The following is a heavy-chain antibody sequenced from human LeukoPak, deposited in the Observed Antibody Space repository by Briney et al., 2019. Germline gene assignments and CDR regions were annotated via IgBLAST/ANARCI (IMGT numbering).Heavy chain of an antibody. V-gene: IGHV3-30*18. CDR1: GFTFSNYG. J-gene: IGHJ4*02. CDR2: ISYDGSNK. CDR3: AKDYSDSSGYLDY. D-gene: IGHD3-22*01. Sequence: TGGSLRLSCAASGFTFSNYGMHWVRQAPGKGLEWVAVISYDGSNKYYADSVKGRFTLSRDNSKTTLYLQLDSLRAEDTAVYYCAKDYSDSSGYLDYWGQGTLVTVSS.